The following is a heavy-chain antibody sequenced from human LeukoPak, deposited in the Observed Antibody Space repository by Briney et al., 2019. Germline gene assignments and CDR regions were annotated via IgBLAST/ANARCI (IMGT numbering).Heavy chain of an antibody. Sequence: ASVKVSCKASGYTFTSYYMHWVRQAPGQGLEWMGIIIPSGGSTSYAQKFQGRVTMTRDTSTSTVYMELSSLRSEDTAVYYCARDTGGIAAAGTAIDYWGQGTLVTVSS. V-gene: IGHV1-46*01. J-gene: IGHJ4*02. D-gene: IGHD6-13*01. CDR3: ARDTGGIAAAGTAIDY. CDR1: GYTFTSYY. CDR2: IIPSGGST.